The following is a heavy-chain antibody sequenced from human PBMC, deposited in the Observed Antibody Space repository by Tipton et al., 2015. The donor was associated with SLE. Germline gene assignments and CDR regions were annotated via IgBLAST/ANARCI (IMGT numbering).Heavy chain of an antibody. CDR2: IWYDGVNK. J-gene: IGHJ4*02. CDR3: ARVAGSYGLGSYYIDF. D-gene: IGHD3-10*01. Sequence: SLRLSCEASGFTFSNYGMSWVRQVPGKGLECMAVIWYDGVNKFYADSVKGRFTISRDDSKSTVYLQMNSLTPEDTAMYYCARVAGSYGLGSYYIDFWGQGTLVTVSS. CDR1: GFTFSNYG. V-gene: IGHV3-33*08.